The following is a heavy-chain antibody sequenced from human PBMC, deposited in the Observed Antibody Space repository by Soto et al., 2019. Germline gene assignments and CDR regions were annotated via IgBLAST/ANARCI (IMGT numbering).Heavy chain of an antibody. V-gene: IGHV4-31*03. D-gene: IGHD3-3*01. CDR3: ARMPSGRYYDFWSGYYDDYYYYYMDV. CDR1: GGSISSGGYY. Sequence: QVQLQESGPGLVKPSQTLSLTCTVSGGSISSGGYYWSWIRQHPGKGLEWIGYIYYSGSTYYNPSLKSRVTISVDTSKNQFSLKLSSVTAADTAVYYWARMPSGRYYDFWSGYYDDYYYYYMDVWGKGTTVTVSS. CDR2: IYYSGST. J-gene: IGHJ6*03.